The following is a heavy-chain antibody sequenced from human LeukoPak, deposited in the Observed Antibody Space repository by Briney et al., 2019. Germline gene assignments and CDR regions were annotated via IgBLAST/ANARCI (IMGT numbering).Heavy chain of an antibody. CDR1: GGTFSSYA. V-gene: IGHV1-69*06. CDR3: ARDGGYSSELYWFDP. D-gene: IGHD6-19*01. Sequence: SVKVSCKASGGTFSSYAISWVRQAPEQGLEWMGGIIPIFGTANYALKFQGRVTITADKSTSTAYMELSSLRSEDTAVYYCARDGGYSSELYWFDPWGQGTLVTVSS. CDR2: IIPIFGTA. J-gene: IGHJ5*02.